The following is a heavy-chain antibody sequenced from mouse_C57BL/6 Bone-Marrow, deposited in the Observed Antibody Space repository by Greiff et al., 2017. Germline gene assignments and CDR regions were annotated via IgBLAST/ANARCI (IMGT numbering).Heavy chain of an antibody. CDR1: GISITTGNYR. V-gene: IGHV3-5*01. CDR3: ARDRGYGNSYYCDD. J-gene: IGHJ2*01. CDR2: IYYSGTI. D-gene: IGHD2-1*01. Sequence: VQLKESGPGLVKPSQTVFLTCTVPGISITTGNYRWSWIRQFPGNKLEWIGYIYYSGTITYNPSLTSRTTITRDTPKNQFFLEMNSLTAEDTATYYWARDRGYGNSYYCDDWGQGTTLTVSS.